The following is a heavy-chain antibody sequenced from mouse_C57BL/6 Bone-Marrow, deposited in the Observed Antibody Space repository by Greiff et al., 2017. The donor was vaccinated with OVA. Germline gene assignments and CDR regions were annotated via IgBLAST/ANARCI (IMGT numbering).Heavy chain of an antibody. D-gene: IGHD1-1*01. V-gene: IGHV5-15*01. Sequence: VQLKESGGGLVQPGGSLKLSCAASGFTFSDYGMAWVRQAPRKGPEWVAFISNLAYSIYYADTVTGRFTISRENAKNTLYLEMSSLRSEDTAMYYCARQGPITTVVPYWYFDVWGTGTTVTVSS. CDR1: GFTFSDYG. CDR2: ISNLAYSI. J-gene: IGHJ1*03. CDR3: ARQGPITTVVPYWYFDV.